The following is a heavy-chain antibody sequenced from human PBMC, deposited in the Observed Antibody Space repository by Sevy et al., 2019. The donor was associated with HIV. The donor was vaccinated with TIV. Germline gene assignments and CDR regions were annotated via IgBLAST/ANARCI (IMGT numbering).Heavy chain of an antibody. J-gene: IGHJ4*02. CDR2: ISGSGGST. D-gene: IGHD1-1*01. CDR1: GFTFSSYA. CDR3: AKGERAPDY. V-gene: IGHV3-23*01. Sequence: LSLTCAASGFTFSSYAMSWVRQAPGKGLEWVSAISGSGGSTYYADSVKGRFTISRDNSKNTLYLQMNSLRAEDTAVYYCAKGERAPDYWGQGTLVTVSS.